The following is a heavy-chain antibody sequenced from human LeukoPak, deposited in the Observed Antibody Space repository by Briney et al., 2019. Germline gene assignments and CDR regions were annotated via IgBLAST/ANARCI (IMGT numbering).Heavy chain of an antibody. V-gene: IGHV3-21*01. CDR2: ISSSSSYI. CDR1: GFTFSSYS. D-gene: IGHD2-21*02. CDR3: ARAEDCGGDCYSVYYYYYMDV. J-gene: IGHJ6*03. Sequence: GGSLRLSCAASGFTFSSYSMNWVRQAPGKGLEWVSSISSSSSYIYYADSVKGRFTISRDNAKNSLYLQMNSLRAEDTAVYYCARAEDCGGDCYSVYYYYYMDVWGKGTTVIVSS.